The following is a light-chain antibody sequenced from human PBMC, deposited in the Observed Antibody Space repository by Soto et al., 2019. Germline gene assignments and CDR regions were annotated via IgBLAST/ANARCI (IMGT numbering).Light chain of an antibody. V-gene: IGKV4-1*01. Sequence: DIVMTQAPDSLAASLGAIVTINCKSSRNLLYNDKHYVAWYPQRPGQAPKLLIYWASTRESEVPVRISGSGSVTDFRLTIRDLQAADAAVYYCQQFYTTPRTFGQGTRVEI. CDR3: QQFYTTPRT. CDR1: RNLLYNDKHY. J-gene: IGKJ2*01. CDR2: WAS.